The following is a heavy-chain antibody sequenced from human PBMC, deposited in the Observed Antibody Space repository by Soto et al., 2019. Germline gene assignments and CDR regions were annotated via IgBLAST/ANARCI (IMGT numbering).Heavy chain of an antibody. J-gene: IGHJ4*02. Sequence: QVQLQQWGAGLLKPSETLSLTCAVYGGSFSGYYWSWIRQPPGKGLEWIGEINHSGSTNYNPSLKSRVTISVDTSKNQCSLKLSSVTAADTAVYYCARGSRGIFGVVNPLDYWGQGTLVTVSS. CDR3: ARGSRGIFGVVNPLDY. V-gene: IGHV4-34*01. CDR2: INHSGST. D-gene: IGHD3-3*01. CDR1: GGSFSGYY.